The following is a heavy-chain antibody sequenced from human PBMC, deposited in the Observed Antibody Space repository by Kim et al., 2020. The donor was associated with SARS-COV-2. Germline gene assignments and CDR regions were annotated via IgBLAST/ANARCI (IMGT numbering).Heavy chain of an antibody. Sequence: ASVKVSCKASGYTFTSYAMHWVRQAPGQRLEWMGWINAGNGNTKYSQKFQGRVTITRDTSASTAYMELSSLRSKDTAVYYCAIQKPTYDSSGYYWGTLGLGRLYYYYGMDVWGQGTTVTVSS. CDR2: INAGNGNT. J-gene: IGHJ6*02. CDR3: AIQKPTYDSSGYYWGTLGLGRLYYYYGMDV. D-gene: IGHD3-22*01. CDR1: GYTFTSYA. V-gene: IGHV1-3*01.